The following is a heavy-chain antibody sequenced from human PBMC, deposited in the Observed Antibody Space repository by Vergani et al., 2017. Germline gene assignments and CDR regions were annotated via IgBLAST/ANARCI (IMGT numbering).Heavy chain of an antibody. Sequence: EVQLVESGGGLVKPGGSLRLSCAASGFTFSSCSMNWVRQAPGKGLEWVSSISSSSRYIYYADSVKGRFTISRDNAKNSLYRQINSLRAEDTAVYYCAKIRRANSWGFSYYGMDGRGQ. V-gene: IGHV3-21*01. CDR1: GFTFSSCS. CDR3: AKIRRANSWGFSYYGMDG. D-gene: IGHD4/OR15-4a*01. CDR2: ISSSSRYI. J-gene: IGHJ6*02.